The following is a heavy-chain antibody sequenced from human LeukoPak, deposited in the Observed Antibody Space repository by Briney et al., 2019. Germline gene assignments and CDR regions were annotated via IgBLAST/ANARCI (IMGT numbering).Heavy chain of an antibody. CDR3: IRSISTAGIY. Sequence: SETLSLTCTVSGDSISSGRHYWGWIRQPPGKGLEWIGSAHDSGSTYYNPSLKSRATISADTSKNQFSLKLSSVTAADTAVYYCIRSISTAGIYWGQGTLVTVSS. CDR2: AHDSGST. V-gene: IGHV4-39*01. CDR1: GDSISSGRHY. J-gene: IGHJ4*02. D-gene: IGHD6-13*01.